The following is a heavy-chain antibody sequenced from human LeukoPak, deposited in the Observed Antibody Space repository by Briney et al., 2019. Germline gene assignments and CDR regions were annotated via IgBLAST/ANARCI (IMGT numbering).Heavy chain of an antibody. CDR2: ISSSGGST. D-gene: IGHD6-19*01. J-gene: IGHJ4*02. CDR3: VKDRWYSSGWPTTDY. Sequence: GGSLRLSCSASGFTFSSYAMHWVRQAPGKGLEYVSAISSSGGSTYYADSVKGRFTISRDNSKNTLYLQMSSLRAEDTAVYYCVKDRWYSSGWPTTDYWGQGTLVTVSS. CDR1: GFTFSSYA. V-gene: IGHV3-64D*06.